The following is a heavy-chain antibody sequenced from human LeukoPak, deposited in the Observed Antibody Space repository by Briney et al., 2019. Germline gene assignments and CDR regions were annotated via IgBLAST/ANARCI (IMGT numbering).Heavy chain of an antibody. CDR2: IYTSGVT. Sequence: PSETLSLTCTVSGGSINGFYWSWIRQPAGKGLEWIGRIYTSGVTNCNPSLKSRVTMSVDPSKNQFSLTLTSVTAADTAIYYCATYFYDTTGPGDYWGQGTLVTVSS. V-gene: IGHV4-4*07. CDR3: ATYFYDTTGPGDY. CDR1: GGSINGFY. J-gene: IGHJ4*02. D-gene: IGHD3-22*01.